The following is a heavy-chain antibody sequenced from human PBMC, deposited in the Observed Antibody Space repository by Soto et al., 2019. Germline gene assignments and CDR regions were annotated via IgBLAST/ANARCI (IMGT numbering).Heavy chain of an antibody. D-gene: IGHD1-26*01. V-gene: IGHV3-48*02. CDR1: GFSFRSYS. CDR3: ARDPKSGNQKLYFDY. Sequence: PGGSLRLSCVASGFSFRSYSMNWVRQAPGKGPEWVAYVSGSGNTQYYADSVKGRFTISRDNAKQSLYLQLNSLRDEDTAVYYCARDPKSGNQKLYFDYWGQRALVTVSS. J-gene: IGHJ4*02. CDR2: VSGSGNTQ.